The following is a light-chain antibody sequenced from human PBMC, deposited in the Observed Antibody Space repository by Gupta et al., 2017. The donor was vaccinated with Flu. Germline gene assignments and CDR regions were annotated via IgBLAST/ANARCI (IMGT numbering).Light chain of an antibody. J-gene: IGKJ2*01. CDR2: ATS. CDR3: QQSHNYPFT. V-gene: IGKV1-39*01. CDR1: QSISFF. Sequence: DIQMTQSPSSLSAAVGERVTITCRPSQSISFFLNWYQQKPGKPPKLVIYATSRLQSGVPSRFSGSGSGTDFTLTISSLQSEDFATYFCQQSHNYPFTFGQGTHLEIK.